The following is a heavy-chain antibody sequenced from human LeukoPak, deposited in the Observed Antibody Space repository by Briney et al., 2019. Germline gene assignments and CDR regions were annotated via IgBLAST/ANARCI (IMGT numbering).Heavy chain of an antibody. J-gene: IGHJ6*02. Sequence: ASVKVSCKASGYTFTSYYMHWVRQAPGQGLEWMGIINPSGGSTSYAQKFQGRVTMTRDTSTSTVYMELSSLRPEDTAVYYCARGQVTGTTSHYYYYGMDVWGQGTTVTVSS. D-gene: IGHD1-7*01. CDR1: GYTFTSYY. CDR3: ARGQVTGTTSHYYYYGMDV. CDR2: INPSGGST. V-gene: IGHV1-46*01.